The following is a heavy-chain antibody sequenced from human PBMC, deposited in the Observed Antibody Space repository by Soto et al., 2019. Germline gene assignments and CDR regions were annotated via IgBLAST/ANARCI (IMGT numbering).Heavy chain of an antibody. Sequence: GGSLRLSCAASGFTFSSYSMNWVRQAPGKGLEWVSSISSSSSYIYYADSVKGRFTISRDNAKNSLYLQMNSLRAEDTAVYYCARGGYCSGGSCYTGYYYYMDVWGKGTTVTVSS. J-gene: IGHJ6*03. V-gene: IGHV3-21*01. CDR2: ISSSSSYI. D-gene: IGHD2-15*01. CDR1: GFTFSSYS. CDR3: ARGGYCSGGSCYTGYYYYMDV.